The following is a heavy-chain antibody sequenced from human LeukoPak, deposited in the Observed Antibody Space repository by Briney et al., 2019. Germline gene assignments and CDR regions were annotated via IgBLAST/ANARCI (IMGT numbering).Heavy chain of an antibody. CDR3: ARGGRARANVWWYFDY. Sequence: PGGSLRLSCAASGFTVSSNYMSWVRQAPGKGLEWVSVIYSGGSTYYADSVKGRFTISRDNSKNTLYLQMNSLRAEGTAVYYCARGGRARANVWWYFDYWGQGTLVTVSS. V-gene: IGHV3-66*02. CDR1: GFTVSSNY. J-gene: IGHJ4*02. CDR2: IYSGGST. D-gene: IGHD4/OR15-4a*01.